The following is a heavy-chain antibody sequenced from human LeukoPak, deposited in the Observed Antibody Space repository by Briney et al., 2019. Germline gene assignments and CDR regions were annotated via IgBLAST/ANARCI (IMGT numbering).Heavy chain of an antibody. D-gene: IGHD4-23*01. CDR2: IYPGDSDT. V-gene: IGHV5-51*01. CDR1: GYSFTSYW. J-gene: IGHJ5*02. Sequence: GESLKISCKGSGYSFTSYWIGWVRQMPGKGLEWMGIIYPGDSDTRYGPSFQGQVTISADKSISTAYLQWSSLKASDTAMYYCARHVPSTVVTPGDWFDPWGQGTLVTVSS. CDR3: ARHVPSTVVTPGDWFDP.